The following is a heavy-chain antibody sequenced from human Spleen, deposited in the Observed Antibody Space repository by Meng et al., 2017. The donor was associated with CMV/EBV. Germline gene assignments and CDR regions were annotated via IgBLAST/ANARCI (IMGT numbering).Heavy chain of an antibody. CDR2: INSDGSST. D-gene: IGHD2-2*02. V-gene: IGHV3-74*01. Sequence: GESLKISCAASGFTFSSYWMHWVRQAPGKGLVWVSRINSDGSSTSYADSVKGRFTISRDNAKNTLYLQMNSLRAEDTAVYYCARGYPNYYYGMDVWGQGTTVTVSS. J-gene: IGHJ6*02. CDR1: GFTFSSYW. CDR3: ARGYPNYYYGMDV.